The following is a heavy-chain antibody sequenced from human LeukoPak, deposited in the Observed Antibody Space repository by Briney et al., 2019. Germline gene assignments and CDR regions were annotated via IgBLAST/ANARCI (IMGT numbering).Heavy chain of an antibody. J-gene: IGHJ4*02. CDR1: GFTFSSYS. V-gene: IGHV3-48*01. D-gene: IGHD6-19*01. CDR2: ISSSSSTI. CDR3: ARDIPRFGYSSGWYLFDY. Sequence: HTGGSLRLSCAASGFTFSSYSMNWVRQAPGKGLEWVSYISSSSSTIYYADSVKGRFTISRDNAKNSLYLQMNSLRAEDTAAYYCARDIPRFGYSSGWYLFDYWGQGTLVTVSS.